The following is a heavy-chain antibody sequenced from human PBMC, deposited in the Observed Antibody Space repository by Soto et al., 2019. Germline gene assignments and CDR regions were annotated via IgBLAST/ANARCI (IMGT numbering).Heavy chain of an antibody. D-gene: IGHD2-2*01. J-gene: IGHJ4*02. CDR2: ISGNGGST. CDR3: AKDGGGYCTSTTCYGGGSFDY. CDR1: GFTFSSYA. Sequence: EVQLLESGGGLVQPGGSLRLSCAASGFTFSSYAMSWVRQAPGKGLEWVSSISGNGGSTYYADSVKGRFTISRDNSKNALYVQMNSLRAEETAIYYCAKDGGGYCTSTTCYGGGSFDYWGQGTLVTVSS. V-gene: IGHV3-23*01.